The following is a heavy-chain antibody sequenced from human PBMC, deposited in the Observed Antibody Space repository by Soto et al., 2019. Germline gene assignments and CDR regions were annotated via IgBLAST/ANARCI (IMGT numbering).Heavy chain of an antibody. CDR1: GYIFSSHC. CDR2: INPGGGRT. CDR3: ARDVSGPGATYVMDV. J-gene: IGHJ6*02. V-gene: IGHV1-46*01. Sequence: ASVKVSCKASGYIFSSHCIYWVRQAPGQGLQWLGIINPGGGRTAYAQKFQGRVTLTRHISTRTVYMELPSLTYDDTAVYYRARDVSGPGATYVMDVWGQVTSVTVSS. D-gene: IGHD2-2*01.